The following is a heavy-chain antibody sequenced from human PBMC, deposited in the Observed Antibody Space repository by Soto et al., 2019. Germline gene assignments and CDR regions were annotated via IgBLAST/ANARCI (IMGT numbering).Heavy chain of an antibody. Sequence: ELQLLESGGGLVHPGGSLRLSCAASGFTFSIYAMSWVSQAPGKGLEWVSTIGGSGGGASYADIVRGRFTIPKDNSHNTLYLQMKSLSAEVTAVYYCATDAPGSGWLSDYWGQGTLVTVSS. CDR1: GFTFSIYA. V-gene: IGHV3-23*01. J-gene: IGHJ4*02. CDR2: IGGSGGGA. CDR3: ATDAPGSGWLSDY. D-gene: IGHD3-22*01.